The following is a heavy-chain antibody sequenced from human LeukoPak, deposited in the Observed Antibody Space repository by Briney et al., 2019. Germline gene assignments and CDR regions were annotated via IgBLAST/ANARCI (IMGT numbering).Heavy chain of an antibody. D-gene: IGHD3-22*01. CDR1: GFTFGDYA. CDR2: ISSSGSYI. V-gene: IGHV3-21*01. J-gene: IGHJ4*02. Sequence: PGGSLRLSCTASGFTFGDYAMSWVRQAPGKGLEWVSSISSSGSYIYYADSVKGRFTISRDNAKNPLYLQMNSLRAEDTAVYYCVSGGSGYYLYWGQGTLVTVSS. CDR3: VSGGSGYYLY.